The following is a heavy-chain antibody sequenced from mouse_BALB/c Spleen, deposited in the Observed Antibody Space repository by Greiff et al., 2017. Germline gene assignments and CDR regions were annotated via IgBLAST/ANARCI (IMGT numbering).Heavy chain of an antibody. CDR3: AREGGLRRFDY. CDR2: ISSGSSTI. CDR1: GFTFSSFG. J-gene: IGHJ2*01. Sequence: EVQRVESGGGLVQPGGSRKLSCAASGFTFSSFGMHWVRQAPEKGLEWVAYISSGSSTIYYADTVKGRFTISRDNPKNTLFLQMTSLRSEDTAMYYCAREGGLRRFDYWGQGTTLTVSS. D-gene: IGHD2-4*01. V-gene: IGHV5-17*02.